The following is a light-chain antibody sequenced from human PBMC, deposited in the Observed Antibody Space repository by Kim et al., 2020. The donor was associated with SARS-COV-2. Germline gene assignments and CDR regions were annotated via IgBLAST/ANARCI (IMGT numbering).Light chain of an antibody. CDR1: KRSDQY. CDR2: HHP. V-gene: IGLV3-1*01. CDR3: QEWNSSNVL. Sequence: SLSQTASITCSRHKRSDQYSYRHHQGPGHSPVLLIYHHPERPSGIPVRFSGSSSGNTAALTSRETEAKDDADYDCQEWNSSNVLFGGGTQLTVL. J-gene: IGLJ2*01.